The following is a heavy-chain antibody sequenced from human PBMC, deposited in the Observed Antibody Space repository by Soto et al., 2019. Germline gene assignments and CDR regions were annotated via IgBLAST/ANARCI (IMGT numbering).Heavy chain of an antibody. CDR1: GFTFSDYY. V-gene: IGHV3-11*01. CDR3: ARAPDCSRTSCYGDSNWFDP. D-gene: IGHD2-2*01. CDR2: ISSSGSTI. Sequence: GGSLRLSCAASGFTFSDYYMSWIRQAPGKGLEWVSYISSSGSTIYYADSVKGRFTISRDNAKNSLYLQMNSLRAEDTAVYYCARAPDCSRTSCYGDSNWFDPWGQGTLVTVSS. J-gene: IGHJ5*02.